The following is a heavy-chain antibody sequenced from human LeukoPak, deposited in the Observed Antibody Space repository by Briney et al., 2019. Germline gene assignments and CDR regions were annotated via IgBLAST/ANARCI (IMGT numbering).Heavy chain of an antibody. J-gene: IGHJ4*02. CDR1: GESFSNFY. CDR3: AGRYPGIGVSGNV. V-gene: IGHV4-34*01. CDR2: IKHSGTT. D-gene: IGHD6-19*01. Sequence: SETLSLTCAVLGESFSNFYWTWIRQSPGNGLEWIGEIKHSGTTNYNPSFKSRVTISLDTSKTQFSLNLTSVTAADTAIYYCAGRYPGIGVSGNVWGQGTLVTVSS.